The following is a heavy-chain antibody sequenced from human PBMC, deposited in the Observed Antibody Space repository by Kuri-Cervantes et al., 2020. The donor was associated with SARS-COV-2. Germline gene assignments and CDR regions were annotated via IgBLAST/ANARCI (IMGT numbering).Heavy chain of an antibody. CDR2: IYPGDSDT. J-gene: IGHJ3*01. CDR1: GYSFTSYC. D-gene: IGHD3-16*02. V-gene: IGHV5-51*01. Sequence: SKGSGYSFTSYCIGWVRQMPGKGLEWGGVIYPGDSDTRYSPSFQGQVTISSDKSISTAYLQWSSLKASDSAMDYCARGYYDYIWGSYRPDPFDFWGQGTMVTVSS. CDR3: ARGYYDYIWGSYRPDPFDF.